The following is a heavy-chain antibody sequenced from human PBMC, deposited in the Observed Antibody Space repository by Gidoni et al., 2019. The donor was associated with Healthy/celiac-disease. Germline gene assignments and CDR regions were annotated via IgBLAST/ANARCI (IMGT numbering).Heavy chain of an antibody. CDR3: ARDRIAARRVYYYGMDV. D-gene: IGHD6-13*01. Sequence: QVQLVQSGAEVKKPGASVKVSCKASGYTFTGYYIHWVRPAPGQGLEWMGWINPNSGGTNYAQKFQGRVTMTRDTSISTAYMELSRLRSDDTAVYYCARDRIAARRVYYYGMDVWGQGTTVTVSS. J-gene: IGHJ6*02. CDR2: INPNSGGT. V-gene: IGHV1-2*02. CDR1: GYTFTGYY.